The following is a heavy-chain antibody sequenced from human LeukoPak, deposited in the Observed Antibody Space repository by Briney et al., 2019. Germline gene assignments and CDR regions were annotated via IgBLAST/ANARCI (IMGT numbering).Heavy chain of an antibody. D-gene: IGHD6-6*01. V-gene: IGHV3-74*01. CDR2: ISGDGSVT. CDR3: TRYSSSSGGPSYYLDY. Sequence: PGGSLRLSCAASGFTLRNYWMHWVRQVPGRGLVWVSRISGDGSVTNYADSVKSRFTISRDNAKNTVYLQINNLRAEDTAVYFCTRYSSSSGGPSYYLDYWGQGTLVTVSS. J-gene: IGHJ4*02. CDR1: GFTLRNYW.